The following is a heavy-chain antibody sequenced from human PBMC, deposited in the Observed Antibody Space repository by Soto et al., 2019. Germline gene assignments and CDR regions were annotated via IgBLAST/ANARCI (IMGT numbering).Heavy chain of an antibody. CDR2: TSYDGSNK. D-gene: IGHD2-15*01. CDR1: GFTFSYYG. V-gene: IGHV3-30*18. Sequence: HPGGSLRLSCAASGFTFSYYGMHWVRQAPGKGLEWVTLTSYDGSNKKYAHFVKGRFTISRDNSKNTLYLQMNSLSIDDTAVYFCAKDWFPAATGLDALDIWGRGTMVTVSS. CDR3: AKDWFPAATGLDALDI. J-gene: IGHJ3*02.